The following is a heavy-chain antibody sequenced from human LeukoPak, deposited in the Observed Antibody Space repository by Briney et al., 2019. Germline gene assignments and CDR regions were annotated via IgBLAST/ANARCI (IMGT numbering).Heavy chain of an antibody. Sequence: GGSLRLSCVASGFTFSIYDMNWVRQVPGKGLEWVSYISNSGSSKYYVDSVKGRFTISRDNAKNSLYLQMNNLRAEDTAVYYCANLAVTGGSLSDYWGQGTLVTVSS. CDR2: ISNSGSSK. CDR1: GFTFSIYD. J-gene: IGHJ4*02. V-gene: IGHV3-48*03. D-gene: IGHD2-15*01. CDR3: ANLAVTGGSLSDY.